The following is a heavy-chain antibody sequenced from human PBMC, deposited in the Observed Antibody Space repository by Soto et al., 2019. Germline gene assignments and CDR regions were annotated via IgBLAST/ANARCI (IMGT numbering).Heavy chain of an antibody. CDR2: ISGSGGST. CDR3: AKDRSTYYLVPPFDP. V-gene: IGHV3-23*01. D-gene: IGHD3-10*01. J-gene: IGHJ5*02. Sequence: GGSLRLSCISSEFAFTSYAMSWVRQAPGKGLEWVSAISGSGGSTYYADSVKGRFTISRDNSKNTLYLQMNSLRAEDTAVYYCAKDRSTYYLVPPFDPWGQGTLVTVSS. CDR1: EFAFTSYA.